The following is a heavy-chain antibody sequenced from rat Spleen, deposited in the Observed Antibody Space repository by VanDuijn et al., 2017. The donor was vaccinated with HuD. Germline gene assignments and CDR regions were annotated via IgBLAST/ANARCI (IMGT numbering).Heavy chain of an antibody. D-gene: IGHD1-4*01. CDR2: MWRSGST. CDR3: ARDGLRVYLPLFDY. CDR1: GISFTDYS. V-gene: IGHV2S63*01. Sequence: VQLKESGPGLVQPSQTLSLTCTVSGISFTDYSVHWVRQPPGKGLEWMGVMWRSGSTEYNSGLKSRLSISRDTSKSQVFLKMSSLKTEDTATYYCARDGLRVYLPLFDYWGQGVMVTVSS. J-gene: IGHJ2*01.